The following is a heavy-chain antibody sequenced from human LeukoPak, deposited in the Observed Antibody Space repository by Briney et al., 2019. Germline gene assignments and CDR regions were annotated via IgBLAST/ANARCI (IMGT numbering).Heavy chain of an antibody. D-gene: IGHD3-22*01. CDR2: IYYSGST. CDR1: GGSISSYY. J-gene: IGHJ3*02. CDR3: ARHRTGYDSSGYYYVGGAFDI. Sequence: SETLSLTCTVSGGSISSYYWSWIRQPPGKGLEWIGYIYYSGSTNYNPSLKSRVTISVDTSKNQFSLKLSSVTAADTAVYYCARHRTGYDSSGYYYVGGAFDIWGRGTMVTVSS. V-gene: IGHV4-59*08.